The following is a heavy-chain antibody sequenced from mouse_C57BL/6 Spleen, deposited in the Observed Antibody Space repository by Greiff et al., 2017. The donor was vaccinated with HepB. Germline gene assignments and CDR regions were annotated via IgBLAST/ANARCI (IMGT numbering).Heavy chain of an antibody. J-gene: IGHJ1*03. Sequence: QQSGAELVKPGASVKLSCKASGYTFTSYWMQWVKQRPGQGLEWIGEIDPSDSYTNYNQKFKGKATLTVDTSSSTAYMQLSSLTSEDSAVYYCARSGGYFDVWGTGTTVTVSS. CDR2: IDPSDSYT. CDR1: GYTFTSYW. CDR3: ARSGGYFDV. V-gene: IGHV1-50*01.